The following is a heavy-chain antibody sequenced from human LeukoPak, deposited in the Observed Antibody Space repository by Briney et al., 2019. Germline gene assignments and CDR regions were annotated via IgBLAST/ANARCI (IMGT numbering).Heavy chain of an antibody. Sequence: GGSLRLSCAASGFTFSSYAMSWLRQAPGKGLEWVSAISGSGGSTYYADSVKGRFTISRDNSKNTLYLQMNSLRHEDTAVYYCAKDAIAASGTYDAFDIWGQGTMVTVSS. J-gene: IGHJ3*02. CDR1: GFTFSSYA. V-gene: IGHV3-23*01. D-gene: IGHD6-13*01. CDR3: AKDAIAASGTYDAFDI. CDR2: ISGSGGST.